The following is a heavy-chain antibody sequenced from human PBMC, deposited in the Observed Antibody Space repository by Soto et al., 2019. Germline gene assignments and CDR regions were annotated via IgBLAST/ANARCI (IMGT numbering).Heavy chain of an antibody. CDR1: GFTFSSYA. D-gene: IGHD5-18*01. CDR2: IGESGTPT. V-gene: IGHV3-23*01. J-gene: IGHJ6*02. CDR3: ARYIPGVRYYGMDV. Sequence: EVQLLESGGGLVQPGGSLRLSCAASGFTFSSYAMKWVRQAPGKGLEWVSLIGESGTPTYYADSVKGRFTISRDNSGNTLFLEMDSLRAEDTAVYYCARYIPGVRYYGMDVWGQGTTVTVSS.